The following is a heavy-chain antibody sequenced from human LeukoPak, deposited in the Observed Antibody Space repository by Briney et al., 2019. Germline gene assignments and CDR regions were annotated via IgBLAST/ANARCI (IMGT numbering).Heavy chain of an antibody. Sequence: SETLSLTCTVSGGSISSGGYYWSWIRQHPGKGLEWIGYIYDSGSTYYNPSLKSRLTISVDTSKNQFSLTLSSLTAADTAVYYCAREGYYGSESYYLWFDPWGQGTLVTVSS. J-gene: IGHJ5*02. V-gene: IGHV4-31*03. CDR1: GGSISSGGYY. CDR2: IYDSGST. CDR3: AREGYYGSESYYLWFDP. D-gene: IGHD3-10*01.